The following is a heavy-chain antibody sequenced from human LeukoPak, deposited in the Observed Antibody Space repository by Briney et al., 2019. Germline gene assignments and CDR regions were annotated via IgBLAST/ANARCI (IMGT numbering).Heavy chain of an antibody. CDR1: GFTFSYYG. D-gene: IGHD6-13*01. CDR3: AKIVQFTAATGTGLDY. J-gene: IGHJ4*02. CDR2: IWHDGSYI. Sequence: PGGSLRLSCAASGFTFSYYGMHWVSQAPGKGLDWVAVIWHDGSYIYYADSVKGRFTISRDNSKNTVYLQMNSLRAEDTAVYYCAKIVQFTAATGTGLDYWGQGTLVTVSP. V-gene: IGHV3-33*06.